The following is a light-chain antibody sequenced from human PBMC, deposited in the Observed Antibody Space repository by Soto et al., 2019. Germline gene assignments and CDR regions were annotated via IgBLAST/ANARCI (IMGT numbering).Light chain of an antibody. CDR3: SSYTSISTHSV. V-gene: IGLV2-14*01. J-gene: IGLJ3*02. Sequence: QSALTQPASVSGSPGQSITISCTGTSSDVGGYNYVSWYQQHPGKAPKLMIYEVSNRPSGVSNRFSGSKSGNTASLTISGLQAEDEADYYCSSYTSISTHSVFGGGTKLTVL. CDR2: EVS. CDR1: SSDVGGYNY.